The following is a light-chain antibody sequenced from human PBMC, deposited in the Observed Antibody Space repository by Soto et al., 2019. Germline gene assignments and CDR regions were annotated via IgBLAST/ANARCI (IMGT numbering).Light chain of an antibody. V-gene: IGKV3-11*01. Sequence: EIVLTQSPVTLSVSPGERVSLSCRASQSVSSNLAWYQQKPGQAPRLLLYGAFTRATGIPARFSGSGSGTDFSLTISSLEPEDVAVYYCQQRSQWPPMTFGQGTKVDIK. J-gene: IGKJ1*01. CDR1: QSVSSN. CDR2: GAF. CDR3: QQRSQWPPMT.